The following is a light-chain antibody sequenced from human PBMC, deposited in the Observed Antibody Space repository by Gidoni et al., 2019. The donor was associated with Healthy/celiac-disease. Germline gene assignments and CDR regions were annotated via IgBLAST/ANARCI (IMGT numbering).Light chain of an antibody. Sequence: AFQLTQSPSSLSASVGDRVTITCRASQGISSALAWYQQKPGKAPKLLIYDASSLESGVPSRFSGSGSGTDLTLTISSLQPEDFATYYCQQFNSYPITFGQGTRLEIK. CDR2: DAS. CDR1: QGISSA. V-gene: IGKV1-13*02. J-gene: IGKJ5*01. CDR3: QQFNSYPIT.